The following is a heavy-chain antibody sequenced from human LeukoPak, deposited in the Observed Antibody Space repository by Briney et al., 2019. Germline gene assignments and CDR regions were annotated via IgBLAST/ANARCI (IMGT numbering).Heavy chain of an antibody. CDR3: ARQGFKWLTSLWFDP. J-gene: IGHJ5*02. CDR1: GYSFTSYW. Sequence: GESLKISCKSSGYSFTSYWIGWVRQMPGKGLEWMGIIYPGDSDTRYSPSFQGQVTISADKSISTAYLQWSSLKASDTAMYYCARQGFKWLTSLWFDPRGQGTLVTVSS. D-gene: IGHD3-22*01. CDR2: IYPGDSDT. V-gene: IGHV5-51*01.